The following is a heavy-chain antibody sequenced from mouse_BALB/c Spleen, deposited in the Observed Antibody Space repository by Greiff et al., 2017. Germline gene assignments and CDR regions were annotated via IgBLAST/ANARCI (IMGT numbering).Heavy chain of an antibody. V-gene: IGHV2-6-7*01. CDR3: ARDAYYGSSPFAY. J-gene: IGHJ3*01. CDR2: IWGDGST. Sequence: QVQLKESGPGLVAPSQSLSITCTVSGFSLTGYGVNWVRQPPGKGLEWLGMIWGDGSTDYNSALKSRLSISKDNSKSQVFLKMNSLQTDDTARYYCARDAYYGSSPFAYWGQGTLVTVSA. CDR1: GFSLTGYG. D-gene: IGHD1-1*01.